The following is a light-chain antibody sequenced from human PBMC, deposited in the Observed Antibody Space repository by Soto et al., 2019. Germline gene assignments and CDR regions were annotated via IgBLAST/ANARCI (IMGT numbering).Light chain of an antibody. J-gene: IGKJ1*01. CDR1: QDISGW. V-gene: IGKV1D-16*01. CDR3: QQYNSWT. CDR2: AAS. Sequence: IQMTQSPSSLSPRLGDRVTIICRASQDISGWLAWFQQKPGKAPNLLIYAASILQSGVPSRFSGSGSGTDFTLTISSLQPDDFATYYCQQYNSWTFGQGTKVDIK.